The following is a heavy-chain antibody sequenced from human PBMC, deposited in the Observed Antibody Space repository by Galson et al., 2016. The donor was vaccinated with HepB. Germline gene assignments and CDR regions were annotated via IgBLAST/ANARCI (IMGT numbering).Heavy chain of an antibody. Sequence: SLRLSCAASGFTFSETYMTWIRQAPGKGLEWISYITSSGGLSYYADSMEGRFTISRDNAKNSVYLQINSLRAEDTAVYYCAREGLHWGELSAQFDYWGQGTLVTVSS. CDR2: ITSSGGLS. V-gene: IGHV3-11*01. D-gene: IGHD3-16*02. CDR1: GFTFSETY. J-gene: IGHJ4*02. CDR3: AREGLHWGELSAQFDY.